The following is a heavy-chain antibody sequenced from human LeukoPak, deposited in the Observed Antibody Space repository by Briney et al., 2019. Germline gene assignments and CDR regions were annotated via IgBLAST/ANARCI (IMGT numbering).Heavy chain of an antibody. CDR2: LKSKGDGRTT. Sequence: GGSLRLSCAASGFSFNTAWMGCVREAPGKGLEGVGRLKSKGDGRTTDYAAPVKGGFIISRDASKATLYLQMNSLQTDDTAMYYCTTLPHSFKDWGQGTLITVSS. CDR1: GFSFNTAW. CDR3: TTLPHSFKD. J-gene: IGHJ4*02. V-gene: IGHV3-15*01.